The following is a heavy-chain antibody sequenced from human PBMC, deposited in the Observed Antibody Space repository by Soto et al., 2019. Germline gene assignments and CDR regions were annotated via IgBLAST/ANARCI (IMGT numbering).Heavy chain of an antibody. CDR1: GYSFTRYW. Sequence: EVQLVQSGAEVKKPGESLKISCKGSGYSFTRYWIGWVRQMPGKGLEWMGIIYPGDSDTRYSPSFQGQVTISADKSISTAYLQWSSLKASDTAMYYCARREGYYGSADLVSMDVWGQGTTVTVSS. CDR2: IYPGDSDT. V-gene: IGHV5-51*01. CDR3: ARREGYYGSADLVSMDV. D-gene: IGHD3-10*01. J-gene: IGHJ6*02.